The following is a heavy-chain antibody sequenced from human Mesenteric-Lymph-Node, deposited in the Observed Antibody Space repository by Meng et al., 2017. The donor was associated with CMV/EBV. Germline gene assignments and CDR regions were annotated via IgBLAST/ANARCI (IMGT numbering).Heavy chain of an antibody. CDR2: IYHSGST. Sequence: SETLSLTCAVSGGSISSSNWWSWVRQPPGKGLEWIGEIYHSGSTNYNPSLKSRVTISVDKSKNQFSLKLSSVTAADTAVYYCARDRVSRYYYYYGMDVWGQGTTVTVSS. CDR1: GGSISSSNW. J-gene: IGHJ6*02. V-gene: IGHV4-4*02. D-gene: IGHD2-8*01. CDR3: ARDRVSRYYYYYGMDV.